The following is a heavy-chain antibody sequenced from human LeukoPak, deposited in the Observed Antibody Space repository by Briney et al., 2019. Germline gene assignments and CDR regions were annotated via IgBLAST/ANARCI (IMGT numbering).Heavy chain of an antibody. Sequence: SETLSLTCTVSGGSISSYYWSSVRQPPGEGLEWIWHIYYSVGTKYNPSLKSRVTISVDTSKNQFSLKLSSVTAADTAVYYCARDNRLVTMVRGVMDYYYYGMDVWGQGTTVTVSS. CDR3: ARDNRLVTMVRGVMDYYYYGMDV. D-gene: IGHD3-10*01. CDR1: GGSISSYY. V-gene: IGHV4-59*01. CDR2: IYYSVGT. J-gene: IGHJ6*02.